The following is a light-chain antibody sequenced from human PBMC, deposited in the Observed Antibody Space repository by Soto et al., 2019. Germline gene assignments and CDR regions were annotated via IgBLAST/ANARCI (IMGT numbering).Light chain of an antibody. Sequence: QSVLTQPASVSGSPGQSITISCSGPTIDIHDFNSISWYRHHPGKAPRLIVYDVNKRPSGISPRFSGSKSGLTASLTISGLQGEDEADYFCTSYTAKNTLVFGTGTKVTVL. CDR2: DVN. CDR3: TSYTAKNTLV. V-gene: IGLV2-14*01. J-gene: IGLJ1*01. CDR1: TIDIHDFNS.